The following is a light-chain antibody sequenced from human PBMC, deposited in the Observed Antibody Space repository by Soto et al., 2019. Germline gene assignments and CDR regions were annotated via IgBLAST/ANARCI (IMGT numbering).Light chain of an antibody. V-gene: IGKV3-20*01. Sequence: EIVLTQSPGTLSLSPGERATLSCRASQTINSNYLVWFQQKPGQAPRLLIYGASSRATGIPDRFSGSGSGTDFTLTISSLEPEDFAVYYCQQYSNWPRGTFGQGTKLQIK. CDR3: QQYSNWPRGT. J-gene: IGKJ2*01. CDR1: QTINSNY. CDR2: GAS.